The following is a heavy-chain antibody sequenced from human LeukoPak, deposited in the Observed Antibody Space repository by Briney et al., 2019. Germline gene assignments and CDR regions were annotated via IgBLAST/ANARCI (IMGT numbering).Heavy chain of an antibody. V-gene: IGHV1-8*01. J-gene: IGHJ4*02. CDR1: GYTFTSFG. D-gene: IGHD3-22*01. Sequence: GASVKVSCKASGYTFTSFGIHWVRQATGQGLEWMGWMNPNSGNKGYAPKFQGRVTMTRDNSISTAYMEVSGLRSEDTAVYYCARGFGVVVTTIHDYWGQGTLVTVSS. CDR2: MNPNSGNK. CDR3: ARGFGVVVTTIHDY.